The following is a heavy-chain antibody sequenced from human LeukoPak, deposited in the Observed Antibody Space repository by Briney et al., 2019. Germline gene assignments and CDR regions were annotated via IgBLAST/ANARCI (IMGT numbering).Heavy chain of an antibody. J-gene: IGHJ6*03. CDR3: ARDTPLWFGEFQLYYYYMDV. Sequence: SETLSLTCTVSGVSISSSNSYWGWIRQPPGKGLEWIGSIYYSGNTYYNASLKSQVSISIDTSKNQFSLKLGSVTAADTAVYYCARDTPLWFGEFQLYYYYMDVWGKGTTVTISS. V-gene: IGHV4-39*02. CDR2: IYYSGNT. D-gene: IGHD3-10*01. CDR1: GVSISSSNSY.